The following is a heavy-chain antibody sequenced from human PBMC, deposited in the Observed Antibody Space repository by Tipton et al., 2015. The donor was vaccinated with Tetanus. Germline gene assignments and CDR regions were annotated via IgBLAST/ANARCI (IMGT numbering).Heavy chain of an antibody. CDR1: GYTFTGYY. Sequence: QLVQSGAEVKKPGASVKVSCKASGYTFTGYYMHWVRQAPGQGLEWMGWINPNSGGTNYAQKFQGWVTMTRDTSISTAYMELSRLRSDDTAVYYCARDNTRDCSGGSCYLDWYFDLWGRGSLVTVSS. J-gene: IGHJ2*01. D-gene: IGHD2-15*01. CDR2: INPNSGGT. CDR3: ARDNTRDCSGGSCYLDWYFDL. V-gene: IGHV1-2*04.